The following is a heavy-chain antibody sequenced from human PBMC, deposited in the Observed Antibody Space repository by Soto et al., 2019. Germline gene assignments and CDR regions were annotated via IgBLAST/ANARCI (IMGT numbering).Heavy chain of an antibody. J-gene: IGHJ5*02. D-gene: IGHD6-13*01. Sequence: ASVKVSCKASGYTFTGYYIHWVRQAPGQGLEWMGWINPNSGGTNYAQKFQGWVTMTRDTSISTAYMELSRLRSDDTAVYYCARGLGSSSWYPFDPWGQGTLVTVSS. CDR2: INPNSGGT. V-gene: IGHV1-2*04. CDR1: GYTFTGYY. CDR3: ARGLGSSSWYPFDP.